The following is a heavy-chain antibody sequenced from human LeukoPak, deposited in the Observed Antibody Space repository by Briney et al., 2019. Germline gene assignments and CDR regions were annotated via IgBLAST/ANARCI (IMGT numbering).Heavy chain of an antibody. CDR3: ARANAGITFDY. Sequence: PSETLSLTCTVSGGSISIGGYYWSWIRQHPGKGLEWIGYIYYSGSTYYNPSLKSRVTISVDTSKNQFSLKLSSVTAADTAVYYCARANAGITFDYCGEGTLVTVSS. CDR1: GGSISIGGYY. V-gene: IGHV4-31*03. CDR2: IYYSGST. J-gene: IGHJ4*02. D-gene: IGHD1-14*01.